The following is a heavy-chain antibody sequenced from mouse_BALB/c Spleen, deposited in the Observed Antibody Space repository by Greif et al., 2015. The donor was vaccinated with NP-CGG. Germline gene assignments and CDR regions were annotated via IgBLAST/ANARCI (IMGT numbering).Heavy chain of an antibody. CDR3: ARDYYGRYFVY. CDR2: IDPANGNT. V-gene: IGHV14-3*02. D-gene: IGHD1-2*01. Sequence: VHVKQSGAELVKPGASVKSSCTASGFNIKDTYMHWVKQRPEQGLEWIGRIDPANGNTKYDPKFQGKATITADTSSNTAYLQLSSLTSEDAAVYYCARDYYGRYFVYWGQGTTLTVSS. J-gene: IGHJ2*01. CDR1: GFNIKDTY.